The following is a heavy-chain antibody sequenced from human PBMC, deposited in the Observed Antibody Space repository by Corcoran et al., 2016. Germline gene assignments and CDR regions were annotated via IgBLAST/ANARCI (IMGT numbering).Heavy chain of an antibody. V-gene: IGHV1-69*01. Sequence: QVQLVQSGAEVKKPGSSVKVSCKASGGTFSSYAISWVRQAPGQEPEWMGGIIPIFGTANYAQKFRGRVTITADESTSTAYMELSSLRSEDTAVYYCARVPAAIRYYGMDVWGQGTTVTVSS. J-gene: IGHJ6*02. CDR1: GGTFSSYA. CDR2: IIPIFGTA. D-gene: IGHD2-2*01. CDR3: ARVPAAIRYYGMDV.